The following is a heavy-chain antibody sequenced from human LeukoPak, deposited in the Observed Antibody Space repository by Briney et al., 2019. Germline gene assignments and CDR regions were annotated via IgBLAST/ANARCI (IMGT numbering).Heavy chain of an antibody. Sequence: GESLKISCKASGYTFTSYWIGGERQMPGKGLEWMGIIFPGDSDIRYSPSFQGQVTISADKSIRTAFLQWSTLEAADTAMYYCARQRDGYYFDYWGQGTLVTVSS. D-gene: IGHD5-24*01. CDR3: ARQRDGYYFDY. CDR2: IFPGDSDI. J-gene: IGHJ4*02. CDR1: GYTFTSYW. V-gene: IGHV5-51*01.